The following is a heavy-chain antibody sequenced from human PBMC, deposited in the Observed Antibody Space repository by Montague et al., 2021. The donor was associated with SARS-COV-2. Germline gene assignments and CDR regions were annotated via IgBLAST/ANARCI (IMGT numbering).Heavy chain of an antibody. CDR1: GDSVSTNSGT. CDR2: PYYRSGWNS. V-gene: IGHV6-1*01. CDR3: ARAERGSCGDGNCYQYFFNY. Sequence: CAISGDSVSTNSGTWNWVRLSPSRGLDWLGRPYYRSGWNSDYSVSVKSRISINPDTSKNQFSLQLNSVTPEDTAVYYCARAERGSCGDGNCYQYFFNYWGQGTLVTVSS. D-gene: IGHD2-15*01. J-gene: IGHJ4*02.